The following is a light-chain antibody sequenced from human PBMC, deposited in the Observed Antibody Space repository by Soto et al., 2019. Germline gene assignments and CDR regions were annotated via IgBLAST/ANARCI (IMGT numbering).Light chain of an antibody. CDR3: QQYGSSAIT. V-gene: IGKV3-20*01. Sequence: EIVLTQSPGTLSLSPGERATLSCRASQSVSSSYLAWYQQKPGQAHRLLIYCASSRATGIPDRFSGSGSGTDFTLTISRLEPEDFAVYYCQQYGSSAITFGQGTRLEIK. J-gene: IGKJ5*01. CDR2: CAS. CDR1: QSVSSSY.